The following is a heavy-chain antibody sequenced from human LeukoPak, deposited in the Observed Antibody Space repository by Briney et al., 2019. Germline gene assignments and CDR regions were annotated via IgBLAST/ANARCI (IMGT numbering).Heavy chain of an antibody. D-gene: IGHD1-26*01. Sequence: SETLSLTCTVSGGSISSYYWSWLRQPPGKGLEWIGYIYTSGSTNYNPSLKSRVTISVDTSKHQFSLKLSSVTAADTAVYYCARNGRSPTSPYYYYYYMDVWGKGTTVTVSS. J-gene: IGHJ6*03. CDR3: ARNGRSPTSPYYYYYYMDV. CDR1: GGSISSYY. CDR2: IYTSGST. V-gene: IGHV4-4*09.